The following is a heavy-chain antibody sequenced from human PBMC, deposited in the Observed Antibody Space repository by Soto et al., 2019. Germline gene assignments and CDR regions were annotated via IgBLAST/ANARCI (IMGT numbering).Heavy chain of an antibody. Sequence: SVSNAWMNWVRQAPGKGLEWVGRIKSKVDGGTIDYAAPVKGRFTISRDDSKNTVYLQMNSLKSDDTAVYFCSTGGYYFNYGGQGPLVTVSS. CDR1: SVSNAW. J-gene: IGHJ4*02. CDR2: IKSKVDGGTI. CDR3: STGGYYFNY. D-gene: IGHD6-13*01. V-gene: IGHV3-15*07.